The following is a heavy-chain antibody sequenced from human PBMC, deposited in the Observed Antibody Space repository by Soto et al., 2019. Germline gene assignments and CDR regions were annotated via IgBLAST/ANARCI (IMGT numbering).Heavy chain of an antibody. CDR1: GYTFTSYY. CDR2: INPSGGST. CDR3: ARLSGYSSSSGPFDI. D-gene: IGHD6-6*01. V-gene: IGHV1-46*01. J-gene: IGHJ3*02. Sequence: ASVKVSCKASGYTFTSYYMHWVRQAPGQGLEWMGIINPSGGSTSYAQKFQGRVTMTRDTSTSTAYMELSSLTSEDTAVYYCARLSGYSSSSGPFDIWGQGTMVTVSS.